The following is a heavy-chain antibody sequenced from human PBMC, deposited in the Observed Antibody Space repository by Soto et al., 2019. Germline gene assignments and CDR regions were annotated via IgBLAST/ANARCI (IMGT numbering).Heavy chain of an antibody. CDR1: GGSFSGYY. J-gene: IGHJ5*02. CDR2: INHSGST. D-gene: IGHD3-9*01. Sequence: ETLSLTCAVYGGSFSGYYWSWIRQPPGKGLEWIGEINHSGSTNYNPSLKSRVTISVDTSKNQFSLKLSSVTAADTAVYYCVWDTGYLNWFDPWGQGTLVTVSS. CDR3: VWDTGYLNWFDP. V-gene: IGHV4-34*01.